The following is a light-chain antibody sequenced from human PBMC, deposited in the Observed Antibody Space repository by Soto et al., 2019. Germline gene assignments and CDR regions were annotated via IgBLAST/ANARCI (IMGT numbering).Light chain of an antibody. Sequence: EIVMTQSPATLSVSPGERATLSCRASQSVSSNLVWYQQKPGQAPRLLIYGASTRATGIPARLSGSGSGTEFTLTISSLQSEDFAVYYCQQYHNWPPETFGPGTKVDIK. CDR1: QSVSSN. CDR3: QQYHNWPPET. J-gene: IGKJ3*01. V-gene: IGKV3-15*01. CDR2: GAS.